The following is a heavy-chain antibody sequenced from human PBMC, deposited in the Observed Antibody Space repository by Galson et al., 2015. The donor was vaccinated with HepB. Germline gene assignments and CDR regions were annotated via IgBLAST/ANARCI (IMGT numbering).Heavy chain of an antibody. V-gene: IGHV3-23*01. Sequence: SLRLSCAASGFTFSTYAMTWVRQAPGKGLEWVSSISGTGITTHYADSVKGRFTISGDKSKSTLYLQMNSLRAEDTAVYYCAKHASTADCSTSSCYIDYWGQGTLVTVSS. CDR3: AKHASTADCSTSSCYIDY. CDR2: ISGTGITT. CDR1: GFTFSTYA. D-gene: IGHD2-15*01. J-gene: IGHJ4*02.